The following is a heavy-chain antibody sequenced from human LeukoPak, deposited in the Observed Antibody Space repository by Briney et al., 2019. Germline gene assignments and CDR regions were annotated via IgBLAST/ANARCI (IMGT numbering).Heavy chain of an antibody. CDR2: ISYDGSNK. CDR1: GFTFSSYA. Sequence: GGSLRLSCAASGFTFSSYAMHWVRQAPGKGLEWVAVISYDGSNKYYADSVKGRFTISRDNSKNTLYLQMNSLRAEDTAVYYCARDYYDSSGPDYWGQGTLVTVSS. CDR3: ARDYYDSSGPDY. D-gene: IGHD3-22*01. J-gene: IGHJ4*02. V-gene: IGHV3-30-3*01.